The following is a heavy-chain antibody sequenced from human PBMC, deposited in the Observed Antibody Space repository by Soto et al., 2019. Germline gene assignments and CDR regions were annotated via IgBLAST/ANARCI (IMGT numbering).Heavy chain of an antibody. V-gene: IGHV1-69*13. J-gene: IGHJ4*02. CDR2: IIPIFGTA. D-gene: IGHD3-22*01. Sequence: ASVKVSCKASGGTFSSYAISWVRQAPGQGLEWMGGIIPIFGTADYAQRFQGRVTITADESTSTGNMELSSPRSEDTAVYYCASHYDSSGYYCRGLDYWGQGTLVTVS. CDR1: GGTFSSYA. CDR3: ASHYDSSGYYCRGLDY.